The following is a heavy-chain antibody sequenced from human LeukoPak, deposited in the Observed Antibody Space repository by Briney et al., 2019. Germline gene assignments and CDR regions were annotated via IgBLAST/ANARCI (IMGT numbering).Heavy chain of an antibody. Sequence: GESLKISCKGSGYNFTIYWIGWVRQMPGKGLEWMGIIYPGDSDTRYSPSFQGQVTISADKSISTAYLQWSSLKASDTAMYYCARICDLVYFDYWGQGTLVTVSS. CDR1: GYNFTIYW. CDR2: IYPGDSDT. V-gene: IGHV5-51*01. CDR3: ARICDLVYFDY. J-gene: IGHJ4*02. D-gene: IGHD6-6*01.